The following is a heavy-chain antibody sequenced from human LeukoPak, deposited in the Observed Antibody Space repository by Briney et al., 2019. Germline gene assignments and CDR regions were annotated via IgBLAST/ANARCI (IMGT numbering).Heavy chain of an antibody. D-gene: IGHD6-19*01. CDR1: GYTFTSYG. CDR2: ISAYNGNA. V-gene: IGHV1-18*01. CDR3: ARDLLVGSGWYGNYYGMDV. J-gene: IGHJ6*02. Sequence: ASVKVSCRASGYTFTSYGISWVRQAPGQGLEWMGWISAYNGNANYAQKLQGRVTMTTDTSTSTAYMELRSLRSDDTAVYYCARDLLVGSGWYGNYYGMDVWGQGTTVTVSS.